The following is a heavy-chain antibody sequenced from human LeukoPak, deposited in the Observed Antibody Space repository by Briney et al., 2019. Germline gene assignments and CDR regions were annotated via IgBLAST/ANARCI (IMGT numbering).Heavy chain of an antibody. V-gene: IGHV1-46*01. D-gene: IGHD6-25*01. Sequence: GASVKVSCKASGYTLTSYYMHWVRQAPGQGLEWMGIVNTSGGSTSYAQKFQGRVTMTRDTSTSTVYMELSSLRSEDTAVYYCARAAISGYDYWGQGTLVTVSS. CDR1: GYTLTSYY. CDR2: VNTSGGST. J-gene: IGHJ4*02. CDR3: ARAAISGYDY.